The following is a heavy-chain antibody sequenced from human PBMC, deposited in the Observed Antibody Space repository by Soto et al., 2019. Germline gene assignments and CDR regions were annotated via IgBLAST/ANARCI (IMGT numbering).Heavy chain of an antibody. J-gene: IGHJ6*02. Sequence: ASVKVSCKVSGYTLTELSMHWVRQAPGQGLEWMGWINPNSGGTNYAQKFQGWVTMTRDTSISTAYMELSRLRSDDTAVYYCARDMGIVGATYSYYGTDVWGQGTTVTVYS. D-gene: IGHD1-26*01. V-gene: IGHV1-2*04. CDR1: GYTLTELS. CDR2: INPNSGGT. CDR3: ARDMGIVGATYSYYGTDV.